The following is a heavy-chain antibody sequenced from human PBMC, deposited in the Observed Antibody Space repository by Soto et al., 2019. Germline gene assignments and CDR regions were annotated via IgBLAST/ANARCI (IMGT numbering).Heavy chain of an antibody. V-gene: IGHV3-11*01. CDR2: ISGNGRII. D-gene: IGHD4-17*01. CDR1: GFIFSDYY. Sequence: QVQLVESGGGLVKPGGSLRLSCATSGFIFSDYYMHWIRQAPGKGLEWISYISGNGRIIQYADSAKGRFTISRDNAKNSLYLQMNSLRAEDTALYFCARDFDADSRTDYSWGQGTLVTVSS. J-gene: IGHJ4*02. CDR3: ARDFDADSRTDYS.